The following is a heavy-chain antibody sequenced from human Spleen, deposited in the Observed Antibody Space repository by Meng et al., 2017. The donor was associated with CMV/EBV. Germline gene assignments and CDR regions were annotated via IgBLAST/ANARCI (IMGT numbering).Heavy chain of an antibody. CDR2: ISAGSISI. Sequence: GESLKISCAASGFTFSSYSMSWVRQAPGKGLEWISSISAGSISIYYADSVKGRFTISRDNARNPLDLQTNSLRVEDTAVYYCARGNSRSSSSTSCGYWGQGTLVTVSS. CDR3: ARGNSRSSSSTSCGY. D-gene: IGHD6-6*01. J-gene: IGHJ4*02. CDR1: GFTFSSYS. V-gene: IGHV3-21*01.